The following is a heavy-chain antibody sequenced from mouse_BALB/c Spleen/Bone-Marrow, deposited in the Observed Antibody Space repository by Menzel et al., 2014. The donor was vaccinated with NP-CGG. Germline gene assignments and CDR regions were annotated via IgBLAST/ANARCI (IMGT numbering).Heavy chain of an antibody. CDR1: GFNIKDTY. V-gene: IGHV14-3*02. J-gene: IGHJ4*01. CDR3: ARWEYYAMDY. Sequence: QLQQSGAELVKPGASVKLSCTASGFNIKDTYMHWVKQRPEQGLEWIGRIDPANGNTKYDPKFQGKATITADTSSDTAYLQLSSLTSEDTAVYYCARWEYYAMDYWGQGTSVTVSS. CDR2: IDPANGNT. D-gene: IGHD4-1*01.